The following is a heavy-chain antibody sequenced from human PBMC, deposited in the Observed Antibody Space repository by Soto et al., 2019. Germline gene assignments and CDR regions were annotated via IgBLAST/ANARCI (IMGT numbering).Heavy chain of an antibody. CDR2: IYYHGNT. Sequence: SETLSLTCTVSGGFISRTYSLVWIRQPPGKTLEWIGTIYYHGNTYSNPSLKSRVTISVDTSNNQLSLKLRSVTAADTAVYYCARHDGFSSGWIFDYWGHGTLVTVSS. D-gene: IGHD6-19*01. CDR3: ARHDGFSSGWIFDY. V-gene: IGHV4-39*01. J-gene: IGHJ4*01. CDR1: GGFISRTYS.